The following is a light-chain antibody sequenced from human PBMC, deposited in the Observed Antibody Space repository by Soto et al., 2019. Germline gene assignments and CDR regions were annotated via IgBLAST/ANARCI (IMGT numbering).Light chain of an antibody. Sequence: EIVLTQSPGTLSLSPGERATLSCRSSQSVSSSYLAWYQQKPGQAPRLLIYDVSSRATGIPDRFSGSGSGTDFTLTISRLEPEDFAVYYCLQYASSPTFGQGTKVEIK. CDR3: LQYASSPT. CDR1: QSVSSSY. CDR2: DVS. V-gene: IGKV3-20*01. J-gene: IGKJ1*01.